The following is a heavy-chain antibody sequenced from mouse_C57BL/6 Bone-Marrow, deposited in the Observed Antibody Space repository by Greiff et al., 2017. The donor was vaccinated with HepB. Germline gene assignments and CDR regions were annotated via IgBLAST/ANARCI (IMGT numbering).Heavy chain of an antibody. V-gene: IGHV7-1*01. CDR2: SRNKANDYTT. D-gene: IGHD2-4*01. J-gene: IGHJ1*03. CDR3: ARDVYEYDWGWYFDV. Sequence: EVQGVESGGGLVQSGRSLRLSCATSGFTFSDFYMEWVRQSPGKGLEWIAASRNKANDYTTEYSASVKGRFIVSRDTSQSILYLQMNALSAKDTAIYYCARDVYEYDWGWYFDVWGTGTTVTVSS. CDR1: GFTFSDFY.